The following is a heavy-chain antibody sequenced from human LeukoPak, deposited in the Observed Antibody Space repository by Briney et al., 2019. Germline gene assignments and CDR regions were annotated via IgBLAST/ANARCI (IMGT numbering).Heavy chain of an antibody. D-gene: IGHD3-10*01. CDR2: IKQGGIEK. Sequence: PGGSLRLSCAASGLTFSSYWMDWVRQVPGKGPEWVANIKQGGIEKYFVGSVKGRFAISRDNAKNLLYLQMTSLRVEDTAVYYCAREGMVRGVPDAFDLWGQGTMVTVSS. CDR1: GLTFSSYW. CDR3: AREGMVRGVPDAFDL. V-gene: IGHV3-7*01. J-gene: IGHJ3*01.